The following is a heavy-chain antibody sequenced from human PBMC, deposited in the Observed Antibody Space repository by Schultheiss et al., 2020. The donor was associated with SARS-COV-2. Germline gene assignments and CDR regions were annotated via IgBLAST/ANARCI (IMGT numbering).Heavy chain of an antibody. D-gene: IGHD3-10*01. CDR1: GGSISSYY. CDR3: ARASMVRGVPIDV. J-gene: IGHJ6*02. V-gene: IGHV4-59*06. CDR2: IYYSGST. Sequence: SETLSLTCTVSGGSISSYYWSWIRQHPGKGLEWIGYIYYSGSTYYNPSLKSRVTISVDTSKNQFSLKLSSVTAADTAVYYCARASMVRGVPIDVWGQGTTVTVSS.